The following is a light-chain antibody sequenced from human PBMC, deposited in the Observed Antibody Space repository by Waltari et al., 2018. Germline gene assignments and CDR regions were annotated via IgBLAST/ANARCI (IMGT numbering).Light chain of an antibody. CDR2: DVN. J-gene: IGLJ1*01. CDR3: NSYTGGISWV. Sequence: QSALTQPASVSGSPGQSITISCTGGSSDIGYYNYVSWYQLHPGRAPRLMAYDVNKRPSGVSIRFPASKSGTTASLTISGRRAEDEAHYYCNSYTGGISWVFGTGTKVTVL. V-gene: IGLV2-14*03. CDR1: SSDIGYYNY.